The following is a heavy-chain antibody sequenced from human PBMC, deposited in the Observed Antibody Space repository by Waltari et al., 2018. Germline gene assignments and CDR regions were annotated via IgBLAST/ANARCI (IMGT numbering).Heavy chain of an antibody. D-gene: IGHD3-16*01. Sequence: QVQLVESGGGVVQPGRSLRLSCAASGFTFSSYGMHWVRQAPGPGREWVAVMSYEGSNKYYAGTVKGRFTISRGNSKNTLYLQMNSLRAEDTAVYYCARVGGAFDYWGQGTLVTVSS. CDR2: MSYEGSNK. CDR1: GFTFSSYG. V-gene: IGHV3-30*03. CDR3: ARVGGAFDY. J-gene: IGHJ4*02.